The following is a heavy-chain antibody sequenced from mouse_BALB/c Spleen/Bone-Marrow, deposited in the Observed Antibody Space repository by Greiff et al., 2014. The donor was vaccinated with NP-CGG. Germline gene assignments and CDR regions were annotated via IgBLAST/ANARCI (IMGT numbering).Heavy chain of an antibody. D-gene: IGHD1-2*01. V-gene: IGHV5-12-2*01. CDR2: ISNGGGTT. J-gene: IGHJ3*01. Sequence: EVHLVESGGGLLQPGGSLKLSCAASGFTFSNYTMSWIRQTPEKRLEWVAYISNGGGTTYYPDTVKGRFTISRDNAKNTLYLQMSSLKSEDTAMYYCARRYDYGYGPFAYWGQGTLVTVSA. CDR3: ARRYDYGYGPFAY. CDR1: GFTFSNYT.